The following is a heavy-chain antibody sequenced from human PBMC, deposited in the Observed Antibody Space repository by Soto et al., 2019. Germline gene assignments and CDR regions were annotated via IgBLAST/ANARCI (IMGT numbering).Heavy chain of an antibody. CDR1: GFTFSTYG. D-gene: IGHD4-17*01. Sequence: QVPLVESGGGEVQPGRSLTISCAASGFTFSTYGMHWVRQTPGKGLEWVAVISYDGTNKFYSDSVKGRFTICRDNFKNTRTLQMNSLRADYTAVYSCAKDLQSYGDYDYYCYGMDVWGLGARVTVSS. V-gene: IGHV3-30*18. CDR3: AKDLQSYGDYDYYCYGMDV. CDR2: ISYDGTNK. J-gene: IGHJ6*02.